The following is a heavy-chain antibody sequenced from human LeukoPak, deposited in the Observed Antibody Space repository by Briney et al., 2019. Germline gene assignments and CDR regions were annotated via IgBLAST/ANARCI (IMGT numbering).Heavy chain of an antibody. CDR2: ISYDGSNK. D-gene: IGHD2-2*01. J-gene: IGHJ6*04. Sequence: GGSLRLFCAASGFTCSSYAVHWVRQAPGKGLEWVAVISYDGSNKYYADSVKGRFTISRDNSKNTLYLQMNSLRAEDTAVYYCARSLYCSSTSCFGDRLVYGMDVWGKGTTVTVSS. V-gene: IGHV3-30*04. CDR1: GFTCSSYA. CDR3: ARSLYCSSTSCFGDRLVYGMDV.